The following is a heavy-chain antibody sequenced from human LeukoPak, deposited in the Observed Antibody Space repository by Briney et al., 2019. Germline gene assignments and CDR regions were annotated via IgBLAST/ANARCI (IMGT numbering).Heavy chain of an antibody. CDR1: GDSISSYY. V-gene: IGHV4-4*07. CDR3: ARFSYGSGSS. J-gene: IGHJ4*02. CDR2: IFTSGST. D-gene: IGHD3-10*01. Sequence: SETLSLTCTVSGDSISSYYWSWIRQPAGKGLEWIGRIFTSGSTNYNRSLESRVTMSVGTSKNQFSLKLSSVTAADTAVYYCARFSYGSGSSWGQGTLVTVSS.